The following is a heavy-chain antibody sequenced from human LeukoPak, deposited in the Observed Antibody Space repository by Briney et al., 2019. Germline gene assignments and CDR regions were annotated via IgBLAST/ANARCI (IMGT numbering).Heavy chain of an antibody. CDR1: GFTFSSYR. J-gene: IGHJ4*02. CDR3: ARPLFNRYYFDY. CDR2: IKQDGSEK. V-gene: IGHV3-7*05. Sequence: GGSLRLSCAASGFTFSSYRMSWVRQAPGEGLEWVANIKQDGSEKYYVDSVKGRFTISRDNAKNSLYLQMNSLRAEDTAVYYCARPLFNRYYFDYWGQGTLVTVSS.